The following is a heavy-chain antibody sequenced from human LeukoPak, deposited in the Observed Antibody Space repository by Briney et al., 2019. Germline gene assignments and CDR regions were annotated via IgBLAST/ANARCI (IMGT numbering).Heavy chain of an antibody. CDR3: ASHISPDFDY. CDR2: ISYDGSNK. J-gene: IGHJ4*02. Sequence: GGSLRLSCAASGFTFSSYAMHWVRQAPGKWLEWVAVISYDGSNKYYADSVKGRFTISRDNSKNTLYLQMNSLRAEDTAVYYCASHISPDFDYWGQGTLVTVSS. CDR1: GFTFSSYA. V-gene: IGHV3-30-3*01. D-gene: IGHD2-21*01.